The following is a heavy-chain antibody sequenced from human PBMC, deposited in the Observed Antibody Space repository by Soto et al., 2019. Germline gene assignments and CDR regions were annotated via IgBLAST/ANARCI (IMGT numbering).Heavy chain of an antibody. D-gene: IGHD2-2*01. CDR2: MNPNSGNT. CDR3: ARRRCGSSSCYSRGLGY. CDR1: GYTFTSYD. V-gene: IGHV1-8*01. Sequence: ASVKVSCKASGYTFTSYDINWVRQATGQGLEWMGWMNPNSGNTGYAQKFQGRVTMTRNTSISTAYMELSSLRSEDTAVYYCARRRCGSSSCYSRGLGYWGQGTLVTVSS. J-gene: IGHJ4*02.